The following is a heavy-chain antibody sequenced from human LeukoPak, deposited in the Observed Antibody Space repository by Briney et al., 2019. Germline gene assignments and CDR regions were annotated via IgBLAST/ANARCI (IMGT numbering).Heavy chain of an antibody. Sequence: GESLKISCKASGYSFRSYWIGWARQMPEKGLEWMGIIYPGDSETRYSPSFQGQVTISVDKSINTAYLQWSSLKASDTAMYYCARPPFIWGQGTMVTVSS. CDR1: GYSFRSYW. CDR3: ARPPFI. CDR2: IYPGDSET. V-gene: IGHV5-51*01. J-gene: IGHJ3*02.